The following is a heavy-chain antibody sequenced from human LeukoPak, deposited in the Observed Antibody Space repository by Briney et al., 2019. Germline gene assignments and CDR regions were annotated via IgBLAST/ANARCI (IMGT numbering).Heavy chain of an antibody. CDR2: IIPILGIA. CDR3: ARALRGPKDY. Sequence: GSSVKVSCKASGGTFSSYAISWVRQAPGQGLEWMGRIIPILGIANYAQKFQGRVTITADKSTSTAYMELRSLRSDDTAVYYCARALRGPKDYWGQGTLVTVSS. J-gene: IGHJ4*02. CDR1: GGTFSSYA. V-gene: IGHV1-69*04.